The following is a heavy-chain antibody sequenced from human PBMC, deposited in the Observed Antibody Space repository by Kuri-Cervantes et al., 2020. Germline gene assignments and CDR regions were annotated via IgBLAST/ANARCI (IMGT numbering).Heavy chain of an antibody. Sequence: SQTLSLTCAVYGGSFSGYYWSWIRQPPGKGLEWIGTFSYSVSAFYNPSLESRVSISVDTSKNQFSLKLNSVTAADTAVYYCARGYYILDYWGQGTLVTVSS. V-gene: IGHV4-34*01. CDR3: ARGYYILDY. J-gene: IGHJ4*02. D-gene: IGHD1-26*01. CDR1: GGSFSGYY. CDR2: FSYSVSA.